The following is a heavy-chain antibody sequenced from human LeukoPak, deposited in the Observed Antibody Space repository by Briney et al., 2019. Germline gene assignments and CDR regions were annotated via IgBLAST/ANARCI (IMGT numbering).Heavy chain of an antibody. CDR3: ARVGYSYSINDWSRTGLGAYPTKYYYYMDV. J-gene: IGHJ6*03. Sequence: SETLSLTCTVSGGSINNTIFYWGWIRQPPGKGLEWIGTVYYSGINYSSPSLMSRVIMSVDTSKNQISLKVNSVTAADTAVYYCARVGYSYSINDWSRTGLGAYPTKYYYYMDVWGKGTTVTVSS. D-gene: IGHD5-18*01. CDR1: GGSINNTIFY. V-gene: IGHV4-39*07. CDR2: VYYSGIN.